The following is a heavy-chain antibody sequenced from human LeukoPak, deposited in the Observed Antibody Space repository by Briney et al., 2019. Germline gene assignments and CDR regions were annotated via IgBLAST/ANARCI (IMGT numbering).Heavy chain of an antibody. D-gene: IGHD2-15*01. V-gene: IGHV4-59*08. CDR3: ARRRIGHLTIGSDTWFDP. J-gene: IGHJ5*02. Sequence: SETLSLTCTVSGVSITNYNWNWIRQPPGKGLEWIGYISDSGSTHYNPSLQSRVTISVDTSKNQFSLRLSSVTASDTAVYYCARRRIGHLTIGSDTWFDPWGQGALVTVSS. CDR2: ISDSGST. CDR1: GVSITNYN.